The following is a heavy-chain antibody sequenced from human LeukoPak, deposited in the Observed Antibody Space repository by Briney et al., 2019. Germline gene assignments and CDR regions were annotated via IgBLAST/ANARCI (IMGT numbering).Heavy chain of an antibody. V-gene: IGHV1-46*01. D-gene: IGHD1-26*01. CDR2: INPSGGST. Sequence: PVASVKVSCKASGYTFRNYGISWVRQAPGQGLEWMGVINPSGGSTSYPQKFQGRVTMTRDTSTSTVYMELSSLRSEDTAVYYCARDVVGATTETFDYWGQGTLVTVSS. J-gene: IGHJ4*02. CDR1: GYTFRNYG. CDR3: ARDVVGATTETFDY.